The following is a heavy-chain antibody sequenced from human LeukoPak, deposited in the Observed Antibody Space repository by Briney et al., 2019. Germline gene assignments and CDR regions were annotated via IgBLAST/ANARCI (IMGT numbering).Heavy chain of an antibody. Sequence: PSETLSFTCAVYGGSFSGYYWSWMRHPPGNGLKWSGGINHSGSTNYNPSLKSRVTISVDTSKTQFSLKLSSATAADTAVYYSARGSWRSSTSRSPYDYWGQGTLVTVSS. D-gene: IGHD6-6*01. CDR3: ARGSWRSSTSRSPYDY. V-gene: IGHV4-34*01. CDR1: GGSFSGYY. J-gene: IGHJ4*02. CDR2: INHSGST.